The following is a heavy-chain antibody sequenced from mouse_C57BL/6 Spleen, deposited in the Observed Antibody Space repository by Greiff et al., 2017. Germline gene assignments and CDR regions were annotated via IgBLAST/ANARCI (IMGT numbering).Heavy chain of an antibody. J-gene: IGHJ4*01. D-gene: IGHD2-5*01. CDR2: IYPGDGDT. Sequence: LQESGPELVKPGASVKISCKASGYAFSSSWMNWVKQRPGKGLEWIGRIYPGDGDTNYNGKFKGKATLTADKSSSTAYMQLSSLTSEDSAVYFCARSYYSNYEDAMDYWGQGTSVTVSS. V-gene: IGHV1-82*01. CDR3: ARSYYSNYEDAMDY. CDR1: GYAFSSSW.